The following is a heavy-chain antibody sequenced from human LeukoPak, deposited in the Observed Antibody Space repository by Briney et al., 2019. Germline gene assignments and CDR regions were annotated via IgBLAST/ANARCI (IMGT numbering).Heavy chain of an antibody. V-gene: IGHV3-7*01. CDR2: INQDGSEK. CDR1: GFSFSSYW. CDR3: ARDRALYDSRRGYYYTEDDY. Sequence: GGSLRLSCAASGFSFSSYWMSWVRQAPGKGLERVANINQDGSEKYSVDSVKGRFTISRDNAKSSVYLQMNSLRGDDTGVYYCARDRALYDSRRGYYYTEDDYWGQGTLVTVSS. D-gene: IGHD3-22*01. J-gene: IGHJ4*02.